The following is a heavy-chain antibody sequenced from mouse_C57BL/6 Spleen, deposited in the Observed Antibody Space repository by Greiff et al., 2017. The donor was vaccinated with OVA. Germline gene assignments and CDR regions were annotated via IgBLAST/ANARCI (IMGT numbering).Heavy chain of an antibody. D-gene: IGHD2-4*01. CDR1: GFTFSDYG. V-gene: IGHV5-17*01. CDR3: ARPGDYDVAWFAY. Sequence: DVQLVESGGGLVKPGGSLKLSCAASGFTFSDYGMHWVRQAPEKGLEWVAYISSGSSTIYYADTVKGRFTISRDNAKNTLFLQMTSLRSEDTAMYYCARPGDYDVAWFAYWGQGTLVTVSA. CDR2: ISSGSSTI. J-gene: IGHJ3*01.